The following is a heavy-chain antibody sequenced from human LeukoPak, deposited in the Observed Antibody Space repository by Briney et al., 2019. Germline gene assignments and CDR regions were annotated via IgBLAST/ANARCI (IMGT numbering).Heavy chain of an antibody. CDR2: MRNDGSKK. V-gene: IGHV3-30*02. Sequence: SGGSLRVSCAASGFTFINYAMHWVRQAPGKGLEWVAFMRNDGSKKYHADSVKGRFTISGDNSKDTLYMQINSLRAEDTAVYYCARSREGSDWTFEYWGQGTLVTVPS. CDR3: ARSREGSDWTFEY. CDR1: GFTFINYA. D-gene: IGHD6-19*01. J-gene: IGHJ4*02.